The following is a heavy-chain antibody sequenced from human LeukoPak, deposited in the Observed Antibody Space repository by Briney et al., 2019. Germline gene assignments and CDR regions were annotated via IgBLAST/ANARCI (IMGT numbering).Heavy chain of an antibody. D-gene: IGHD7-27*01. Sequence: SVKVSCKASGYTFTTYGITWVRQAPGQGPEWMGWISAYNGNTKYAEKFQGRVTLTTDTVTSPAYMELRSLRSDDSAIYYCARNWGPASGNDYFYGMDVWGQGTTVTVSS. CDR1: GYTFTTYG. CDR3: ARNWGPASGNDYFYGMDV. J-gene: IGHJ6*02. V-gene: IGHV1-18*01. CDR2: ISAYNGNT.